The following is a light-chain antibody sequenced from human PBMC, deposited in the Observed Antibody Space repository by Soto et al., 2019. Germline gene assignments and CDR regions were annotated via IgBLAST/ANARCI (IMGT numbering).Light chain of an antibody. CDR2: EVS. CDR3: SSYAGSDNLGV. V-gene: IGLV2-8*01. Sequence: QSALTQPPSASGSPGQSVTISCTGTSSDVGGYHSVSWYQQHPGKAPKLMIYEVSKRPSGVPDRFSGSKSGNTASLTVYGLQAEDEADYYCSSYAGSDNLGVFGTGTKLTVL. J-gene: IGLJ1*01. CDR1: SSDVGGYHS.